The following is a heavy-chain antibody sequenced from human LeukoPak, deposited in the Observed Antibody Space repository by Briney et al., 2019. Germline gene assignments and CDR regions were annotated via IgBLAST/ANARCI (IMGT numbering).Heavy chain of an antibody. CDR1: GGSISSYY. D-gene: IGHD3-3*01. V-gene: IGHV4-59*08. CDR3: ARSSISGFWSGYVSWFDP. CDR2: IHHIAGT. Sequence: SETLSLTCSVSGGSISSYYWSWIRQPPGKGLEWIGYIHHIAGTNSNPSLQCRVTISLDTSETQFSLKLTSVTAADTAVYYCARSSISGFWSGYVSWFDPWGQGTLVTVSS. J-gene: IGHJ5*02.